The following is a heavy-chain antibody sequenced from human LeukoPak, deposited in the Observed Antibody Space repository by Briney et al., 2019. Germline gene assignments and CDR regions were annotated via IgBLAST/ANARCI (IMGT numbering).Heavy chain of an antibody. J-gene: IGHJ4*02. CDR2: IYSGGST. CDR3: ARDLEMATTL. D-gene: IGHD5-24*01. Sequence: GGSLRLSCAASEFTFSSNYMSWVRQAPGKGLEWVSVIYSGGSTYYSDSVKGRFTISRDNSKNTLYLQMNSLRAEDTAVYYCARDLEMATTLGGQGTLVTVSS. V-gene: IGHV3-66*02. CDR1: EFTFSSNY.